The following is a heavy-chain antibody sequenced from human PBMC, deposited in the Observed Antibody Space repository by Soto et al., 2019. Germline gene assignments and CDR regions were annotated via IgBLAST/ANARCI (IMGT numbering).Heavy chain of an antibody. D-gene: IGHD1-26*01. Sequence: QVQLVQSGAEVKKSGASVKVSCKPSGYSFSDYFIQWVRQAPGQGLEWVAWINPKTAATNYAKKLQGRVSLTWDTSSTPAYMELTRLRPDDTAVYYCARIKWGLNYYNRMDVCGQGTTVIVSS. J-gene: IGHJ6*02. CDR2: INPKTAAT. CDR1: GYSFSDYF. CDR3: ARIKWGLNYYNRMDV. V-gene: IGHV1-2*02.